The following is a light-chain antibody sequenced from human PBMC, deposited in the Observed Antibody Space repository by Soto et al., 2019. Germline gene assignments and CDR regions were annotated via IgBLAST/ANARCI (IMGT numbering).Light chain of an antibody. CDR1: HSVSSSY. CDR3: QQYGNSPWT. Sequence: EIVLTQSPGTLSLSPGERATLSCRASHSVSSSYLAWYQQKPGQAPRLLIYGASSRATGIPDRFSGSGSGTDFTLTISSLEPEDFAVYYCQQYGNSPWTFGQGTKVDIK. J-gene: IGKJ1*01. CDR2: GAS. V-gene: IGKV3-20*01.